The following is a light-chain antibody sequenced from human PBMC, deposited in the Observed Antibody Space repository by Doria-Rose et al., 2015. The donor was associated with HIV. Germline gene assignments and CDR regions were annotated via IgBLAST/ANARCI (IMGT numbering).Light chain of an antibody. J-gene: IGKJ1*01. V-gene: IGKV3-20*01. CDR2: DGY. CDR1: QSFSSTY. Sequence: TQSPGTLSLSPGERATLSCRASQSFSSTYLAWYQQKPGQAPSLLIYDGYTRATGIPDRFSASGSGTDFTLTINRLEPEDFALYYCHQYGTSWTFGQGTMVEI. CDR3: HQYGTSWT.